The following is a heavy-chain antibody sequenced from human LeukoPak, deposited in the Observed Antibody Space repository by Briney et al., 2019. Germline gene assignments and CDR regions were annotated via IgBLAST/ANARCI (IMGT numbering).Heavy chain of an antibody. CDR1: GFTFDDYG. V-gene: IGHV3-21*01. J-gene: IGHJ4*02. D-gene: IGHD3-22*01. CDR3: ASPSGYSGYGQYYYDSSGYYY. Sequence: GGSLRLSCAASGFTFDDYGMSWVRQAPGKGLEWVSSISSSSSYIYYADSVKGRFTISRDNAKNSLYLQMNSLRAEDTAVYYCASPSGYSGYGQYYYDSSGYYYWGQGTLVTVSS. CDR2: ISSSSSYI.